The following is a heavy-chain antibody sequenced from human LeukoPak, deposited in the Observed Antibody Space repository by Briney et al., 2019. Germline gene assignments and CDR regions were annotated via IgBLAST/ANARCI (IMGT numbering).Heavy chain of an antibody. Sequence: SETLSLTCTVSGGSISSGSYYWGWIRQPPGKGLEWIGSIYYSGSTYYNPSLKSRVTISVDTSKNQFSLKLSSVTAADTAVYYCASQHYDFWSGYPYYFDYWGQGTLVTVSS. V-gene: IGHV4-39*01. CDR2: IYYSGST. D-gene: IGHD3-3*01. CDR1: GGSISSGSYY. J-gene: IGHJ4*02. CDR3: ASQHYDFWSGYPYYFDY.